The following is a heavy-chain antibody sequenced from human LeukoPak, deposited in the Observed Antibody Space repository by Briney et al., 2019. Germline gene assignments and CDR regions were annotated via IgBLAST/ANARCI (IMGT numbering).Heavy chain of an antibody. Sequence: PSETLSLTCAVYGGSFSGYYWSWIRQPPGKGLEWIGETNHSGSTNYNPSLKSRVTISVDTSKNQFSLKLSSVTAADTAVYYCARGGYSGYVQLQCFDYWGQGTLVTVSS. CDR1: GGSFSGYY. V-gene: IGHV4-34*01. CDR3: ARGGYSGYVQLQCFDY. CDR2: TNHSGST. D-gene: IGHD5-12*01. J-gene: IGHJ4*02.